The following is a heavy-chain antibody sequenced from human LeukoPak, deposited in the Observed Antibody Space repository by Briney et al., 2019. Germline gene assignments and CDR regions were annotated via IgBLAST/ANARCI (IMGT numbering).Heavy chain of an antibody. CDR1: GFNFNGYW. CDR3: ARATDDYGDYDGPGYMDV. V-gene: IGHV3-7*01. CDR2: IKQDGSEK. Sequence: PGGSLRLSCAASGFNFNGYWMSWVRQAPGKGLEWVANIKQDGSEKYYVDSVRGRLTISRDNAENSLFLQMNSLRAEDTAVYYCARATDDYGDYDGPGYMDVWGKGTTVTISS. J-gene: IGHJ6*03. D-gene: IGHD4-17*01.